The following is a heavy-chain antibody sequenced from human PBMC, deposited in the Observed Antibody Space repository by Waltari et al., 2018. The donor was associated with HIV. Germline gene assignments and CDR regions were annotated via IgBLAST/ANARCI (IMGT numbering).Heavy chain of an antibody. CDR1: GCTFTNYW. V-gene: IGHV5-51*01. Sequence: EVQLEQSGAAVNKTGASLKISCKASGCTFTNYWIAWVRQTPGKGLEWMGIIYPDDADTRHSPSFEGHVTISADKSTTTAYLQWTSLRASDSGIYYCARHRLGRSWFDPWGQGTLVTVAS. CDR2: IYPDDADT. CDR3: ARHRLGRSWFDP. J-gene: IGHJ5*02. D-gene: IGHD6-6*01.